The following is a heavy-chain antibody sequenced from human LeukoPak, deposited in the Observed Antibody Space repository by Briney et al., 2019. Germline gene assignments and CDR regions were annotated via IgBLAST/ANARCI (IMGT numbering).Heavy chain of an antibody. V-gene: IGHV3-30*18. CDR3: AKDQGPYDYVWGSYRSARGNWFDP. D-gene: IGHD3-16*02. CDR1: GFTFSSYG. CDR2: ISYDGSNK. J-gene: IGHJ5*02. Sequence: PGGSQRLSCAASGFTFSSYGMHWVRQAPGKGLEWVAVISYDGSNKYYADSVKGRFTISRDNSKNTLYLQMNSLRAEDTAVYYCAKDQGPYDYVWGSYRSARGNWFDPWGQGTLVTVSS.